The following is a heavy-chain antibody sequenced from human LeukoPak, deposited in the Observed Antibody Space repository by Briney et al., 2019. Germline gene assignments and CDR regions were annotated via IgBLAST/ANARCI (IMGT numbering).Heavy chain of an antibody. V-gene: IGHV3-66*01. Sequence: PGGYLRLSCAASGFTVSSNYMSWDRQAPGKGLEWVSVIYSGGSTYYADSVKGRFTISRDNSKNTLYLQMNSPRAEDTAVYYCARGGAATGGFDYWGQGTLVTVSS. CDR3: ARGGAATGGFDY. CDR2: IYSGGST. J-gene: IGHJ4*02. D-gene: IGHD6-25*01. CDR1: GFTVSSNY.